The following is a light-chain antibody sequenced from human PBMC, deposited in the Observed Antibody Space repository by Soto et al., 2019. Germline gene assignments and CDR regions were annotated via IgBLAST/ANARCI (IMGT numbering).Light chain of an antibody. Sequence: IQLTQSPPSLSASVGDRVTITCPASQGISSHLAWYQQRPGKAPVLLIYGASNLQSGVPSRFSGSGSGTAFTLTISSLQPEDFATYYCQQFSGYPLTFGQGTRLEI. J-gene: IGKJ5*01. V-gene: IGKV1-9*01. CDR2: GAS. CDR3: QQFSGYPLT. CDR1: QGISSH.